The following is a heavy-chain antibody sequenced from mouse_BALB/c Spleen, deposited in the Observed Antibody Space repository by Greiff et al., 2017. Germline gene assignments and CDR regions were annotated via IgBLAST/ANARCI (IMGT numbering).Heavy chain of an antibody. J-gene: IGHJ4*01. CDR3: ARSGLGRGYAMDY. D-gene: IGHD4-1*01. CDR2: ISSGSSTI. V-gene: IGHV5-17*02. CDR1: RFTFSSFG. Sequence: EVQLVESGGGLVQPGGSRKLSCAASRFTFSSFGMHWVRQAPEKGLEWVAYISSGSSTIYYADTVKGRFTISRDNPKNTLFLQMTSLRSEDTAMYYCARSGLGRGYAMDYWGQGTSVTVSS.